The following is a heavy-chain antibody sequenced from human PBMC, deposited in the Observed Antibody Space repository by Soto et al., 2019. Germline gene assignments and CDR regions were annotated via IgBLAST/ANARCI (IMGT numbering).Heavy chain of an antibody. CDR1: GGTFSSYT. CDR3: ARVGIAAAGTRSGDY. J-gene: IGHJ4*02. D-gene: IGHD6-13*01. V-gene: IGHV1-69*02. CDR2: IIPILGIA. Sequence: GASVKVSCKASGGTFSSYTISWVRQAPGQGLEWMGRIIPILGIANYAQKFQGRVTITADKSTSTAYMELSSLRSEDTAVYYCARVGIAAAGTRSGDYWGQGTLVTVSS.